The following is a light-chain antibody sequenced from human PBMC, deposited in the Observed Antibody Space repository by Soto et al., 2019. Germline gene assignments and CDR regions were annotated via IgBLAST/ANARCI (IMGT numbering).Light chain of an antibody. CDR2: DTS. CDR1: QNIERD. J-gene: IGKJ1*01. CDR3: QVYKNYVWT. V-gene: IGKV1-5*01. Sequence: DIQITQSPSTLSASVGDRVTITFRASQNIERDIAWYQQKPGRAPSRIIYDTSTLERRVLSILKVSRSGTELTQIMGNLQADDVEASYGQVYKNYVWTFGRWT.